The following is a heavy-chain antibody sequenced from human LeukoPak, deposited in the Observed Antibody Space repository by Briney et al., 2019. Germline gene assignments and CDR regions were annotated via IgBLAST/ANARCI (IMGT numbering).Heavy chain of an antibody. J-gene: IGHJ3*02. V-gene: IGHV1-2*02. D-gene: IGHD3-22*01. CDR2: VSPNSGGT. Sequence: VASVKVSCKASGYTFTGYYMHWVRQAPGQGLEWMGWVSPNSGGTNSAQKFQGRVTMTRDPSISTAYMELSRLRSDDTAVYYCARGLTIIRTAPRAPLDIWGQGTMVTVSS. CDR3: ARGLTIIRTAPRAPLDI. CDR1: GYTFTGYY.